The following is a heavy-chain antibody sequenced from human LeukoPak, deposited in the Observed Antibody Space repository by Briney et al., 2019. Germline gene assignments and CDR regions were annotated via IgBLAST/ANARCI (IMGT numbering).Heavy chain of an antibody. CDR3: ARHVGPPPLRNYSTSWFDP. V-gene: IGHV4-59*08. Sequence: SETLPLTCTVSGGPLSRYYWRWLRPPPGKGLEWIGYIYYSGSTNCNPSLKSRVTIPVDTSKNQSSLKLSSVPAADTAVYYCARHVGPPPLRNYSTSWFDPWGQGTLVTVSS. J-gene: IGHJ5*02. CDR2: IYYSGST. D-gene: IGHD6-13*01. CDR1: GGPLSRYY.